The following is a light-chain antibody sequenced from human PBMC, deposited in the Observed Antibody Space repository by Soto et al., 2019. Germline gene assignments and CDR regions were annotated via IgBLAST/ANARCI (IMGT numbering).Light chain of an antibody. V-gene: IGKV1-33*01. J-gene: IGKJ2*01. CDR2: DAS. CDR1: QDIRND. Sequence: IQMTQSPSSLPASVGDRVIITCRASQDIRNDLTWYQQKPGKAPKLLIYDASNLETGVPSRFSGSGSGTDFTFTISSLQPEDIATYYCQQYDNLPPYTFGQGTKLEIK. CDR3: QQYDNLPPYT.